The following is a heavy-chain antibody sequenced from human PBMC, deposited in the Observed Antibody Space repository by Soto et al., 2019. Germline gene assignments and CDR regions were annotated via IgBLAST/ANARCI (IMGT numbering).Heavy chain of an antibody. V-gene: IGHV1-18*01. CDR3: ARAPRAFTMVRSSTIHYFDY. D-gene: IGHD3-10*01. CDR1: GYTFTSYG. Sequence: ALVKVSCKASGYTFTSYGISWVRQAPGQGLEWMGWISAYNGNTNYAQKLQGRVTMTTDNSKNTLYLQMNSLRAEDTAVYYCARAPRAFTMVRSSTIHYFDYWGQGTLVTVSS. J-gene: IGHJ4*02. CDR2: ISAYNGNT.